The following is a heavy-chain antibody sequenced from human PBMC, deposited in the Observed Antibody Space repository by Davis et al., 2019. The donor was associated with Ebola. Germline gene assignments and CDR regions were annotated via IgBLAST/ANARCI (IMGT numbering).Heavy chain of an antibody. D-gene: IGHD2-21*01. V-gene: IGHV3-23*01. CDR1: GFTFSDYA. Sequence: PGGSLRLSCEASGFTFSDYAMAWVRQAPGKGLEWVSGISGGGGITRYADSVKGRVTVSRDNAKNTLYLQMDSLRAEDTALYYCAKGYCGGDCLPVYDYWGQGMLVTVSS. CDR2: ISGGGGIT. J-gene: IGHJ4*02. CDR3: AKGYCGGDCLPVYDY.